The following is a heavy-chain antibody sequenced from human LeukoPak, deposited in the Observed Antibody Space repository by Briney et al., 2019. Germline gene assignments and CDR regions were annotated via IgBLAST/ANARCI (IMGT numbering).Heavy chain of an antibody. J-gene: IGHJ4*02. CDR3: ARRSRGNGSLDY. D-gene: IGHD3-10*01. CDR2: IYYSGST. CDR1: GGSISSYY. V-gene: IGHV4-59*08. Sequence: SETLSLTCTVSGGSISSYYWSWIRQPPGKGLEWIGYIYYSGSTNYNPSLKSRVTISVDTSKNQFSLKLSSVTAADTAVYYCARRSRGNGSLDYWGQGTLVTVSS.